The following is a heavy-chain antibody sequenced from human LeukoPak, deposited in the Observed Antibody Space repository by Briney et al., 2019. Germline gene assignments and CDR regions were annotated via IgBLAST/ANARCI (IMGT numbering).Heavy chain of an antibody. CDR2: IYHSGST. V-gene: IGHV4-38-2*02. J-gene: IGHJ4*02. Sequence: PSETLSLTCTVSGYSISSGYYWGWIRQPPGQGLEWIGSIYHSGSTYYNPSLKSRVTISVDTSKNQFSLKLSSVTAADTAVYYCASLHLVWGPTDPLYYFDYWGQGTLVTVSS. D-gene: IGHD1-26*01. CDR1: GYSISSGYY. CDR3: ASLHLVWGPTDPLYYFDY.